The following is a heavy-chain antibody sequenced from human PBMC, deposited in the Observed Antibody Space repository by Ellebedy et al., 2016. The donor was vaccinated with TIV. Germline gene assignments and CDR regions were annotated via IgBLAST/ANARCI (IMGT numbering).Heavy chain of an antibody. CDR2: ISAYNGNT. Sequence: ASVKVSCKASGYTFTSYGISWVRQAPGQGLEWMGWISAYNGNTNYAQKLQGRVTMTTDTSTSTAYMELSRLRSDDTAVYYCARRSSGSDYFDSWGQGTLATVSS. D-gene: IGHD3-10*01. CDR1: GYTFTSYG. CDR3: ARRSSGSDYFDS. J-gene: IGHJ4*02. V-gene: IGHV1-18*01.